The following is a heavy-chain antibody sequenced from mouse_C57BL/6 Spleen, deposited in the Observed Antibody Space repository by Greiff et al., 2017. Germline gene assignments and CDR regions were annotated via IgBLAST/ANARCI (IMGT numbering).Heavy chain of an antibody. Sequence: EVQLQQSGAELVRPGASVKLSCTASGFNIKDDYMHWVKQRPEQGLEWIGWIDPENGDTEYASKFQGKATITADTSSNTAYLQLSSLTSEDTAVYYCTTLITTVVANDYWGQGTTLTVSS. J-gene: IGHJ2*01. CDR1: GFNIKDDY. CDR3: TTLITTVVANDY. D-gene: IGHD1-1*01. V-gene: IGHV14-4*01. CDR2: IDPENGDT.